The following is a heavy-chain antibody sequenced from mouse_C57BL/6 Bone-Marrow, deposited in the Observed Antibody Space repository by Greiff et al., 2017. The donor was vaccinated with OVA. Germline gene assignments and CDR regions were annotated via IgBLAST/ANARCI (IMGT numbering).Heavy chain of an antibody. CDR3: ARSLTGTLPNY. CDR2: IDPSDSYT. CDR1: GYTFTSYW. V-gene: IGHV1-69*01. Sequence: QVQLQQPGAELVMPGASVKLSCKASGYTFTSYWMHWVKQRPGQGLEWIGEIDPSDSYTNYNQKFKGKSTLTVDKSSSTAYMQLSSLTSEDSAVYYCARSLTGTLPNYWGQGTTLTVSS. D-gene: IGHD4-1*01. J-gene: IGHJ2*01.